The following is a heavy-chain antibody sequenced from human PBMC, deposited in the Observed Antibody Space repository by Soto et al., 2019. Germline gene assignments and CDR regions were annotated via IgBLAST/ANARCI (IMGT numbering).Heavy chain of an antibody. CDR2: VYHNGNT. CDR1: GGSVRSYF. Sequence: QMQLQASGPGLVKPSETLSLTFTVSGGSVRSYFWSLIRQAPGNKLEWLGYVYHNGNTNDTPSPRCRLILSVETSNNRLSLNVKSGTAVDAAVYYGSVPWPAGLWGRGTLVTVAS. CDR3: SVPWPAGL. V-gene: IGHV4-59*02. J-gene: IGHJ2*01.